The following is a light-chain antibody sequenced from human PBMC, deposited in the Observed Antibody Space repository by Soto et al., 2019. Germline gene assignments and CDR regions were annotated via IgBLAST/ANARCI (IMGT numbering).Light chain of an antibody. CDR2: GAS. V-gene: IGKV3-20*01. Sequence: EIVLTQSPGTLSLSPGERATLSFRSSQTITSTYLAWYQQKPGQAPRLLIYGASGRATGIPERFSGSGSGTDSTLTISRLEPEDFAVYYCQQYGSFPITFGQGTRLEIK. J-gene: IGKJ5*01. CDR3: QQYGSFPIT. CDR1: QTITSTY.